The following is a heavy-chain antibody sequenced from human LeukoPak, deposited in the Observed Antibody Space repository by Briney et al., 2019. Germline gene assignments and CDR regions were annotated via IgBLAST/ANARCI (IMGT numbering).Heavy chain of an antibody. J-gene: IGHJ4*02. CDR3: ARAAK. Sequence: GGSLRLSCAASGFTFSNYWMTWVRQAPGKGLEWVASIKKDGSQIYYVDSVRGRFTISRDNAKNSLFLKMNSLRAEDTAVYYCARAAKWGQGTLVTVSS. CDR2: IKKDGSQI. V-gene: IGHV3-7*01. CDR1: GFTFSNYW. D-gene: IGHD4/OR15-4a*01.